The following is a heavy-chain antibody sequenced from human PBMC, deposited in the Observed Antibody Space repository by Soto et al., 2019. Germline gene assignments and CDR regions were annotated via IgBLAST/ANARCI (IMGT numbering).Heavy chain of an antibody. CDR1: GYTFTSYG. CDR3: ARDPAYCGGDCYSFDY. Sequence: WASVKVSCKASGYTFTSYGISWVRQAPGQGLEWMGWISAYNGNTNYAQKLQCRVTMTTDTSTSTAYMELRSLRSDDTAVYYCARDPAYCGGDCYSFDYWGQGTLVTVSS. V-gene: IGHV1-18*01. D-gene: IGHD2-21*02. J-gene: IGHJ4*02. CDR2: ISAYNGNT.